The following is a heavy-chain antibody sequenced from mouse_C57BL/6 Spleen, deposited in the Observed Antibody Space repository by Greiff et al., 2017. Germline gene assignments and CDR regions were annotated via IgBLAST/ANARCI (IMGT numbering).Heavy chain of an antibody. D-gene: IGHD2-3*01. J-gene: IGHJ4*01. CDR1: GYTFTDYY. Sequence: EVQLQQSGPELVKPGASVKLSCKASGYTFTDYYMNWVKQSHGKSLEWIGDINPNNGGTSYNQKFKGKATLTVDKSSSTAYMELRSLTSEDSAVYYCARWLLRAMDYWGQGTSVTVSS. V-gene: IGHV1-26*01. CDR3: ARWLLRAMDY. CDR2: INPNNGGT.